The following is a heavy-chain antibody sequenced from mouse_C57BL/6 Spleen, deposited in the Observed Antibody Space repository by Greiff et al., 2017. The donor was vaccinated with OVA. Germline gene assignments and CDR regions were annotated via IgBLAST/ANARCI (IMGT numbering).Heavy chain of an antibody. CDR2: ISSGSSTI. J-gene: IGHJ4*01. V-gene: IGHV5-17*01. Sequence: EVKVEESGGGLVKPGGSLKLSCAASGFTFSDYGMHWVRQAPEKGLEWVAYISSGSSTIYYADTVKGRFTISRDNAKNTLFLQMTSLRSEDTAMYYCARNGWLLRDAMDYWGQGTSVTVSS. CDR3: ARNGWLLRDAMDY. D-gene: IGHD2-3*01. CDR1: GFTFSDYG.